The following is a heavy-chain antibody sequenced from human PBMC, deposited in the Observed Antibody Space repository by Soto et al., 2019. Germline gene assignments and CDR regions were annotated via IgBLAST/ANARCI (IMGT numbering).Heavy chain of an antibody. CDR2: IYYSGST. J-gene: IGHJ3*02. CDR1: GGSISSSSYY. V-gene: IGHV4-39*07. Sequence: SETLSLTCTVSGGSISSSSYYWGWIRQPPGKGLEWIGSIYYSGSTYYNPSLKSRVTISVDTSKNQFSLKLSSVTAADTAVYYCARDPWDWNYPYDIWGQGTMVTVSS. D-gene: IGHD1-7*01. CDR3: ARDPWDWNYPYDI.